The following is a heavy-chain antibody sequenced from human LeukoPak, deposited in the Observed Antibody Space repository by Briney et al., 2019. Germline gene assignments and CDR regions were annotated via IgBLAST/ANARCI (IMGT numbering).Heavy chain of an antibody. D-gene: IGHD3-16*02. Sequence: GGSLRLSCTASGFTFSTYSMNWVRQAPGRGLEWVSYISGRSTSSDGGAMQYADSVKGRFTISRDNDKNSLYLQMNSLRDEDTAVYYCATEGGQLSHFESWGQGTLVTVSS. CDR3: ATEGGQLSHFES. CDR2: ISGRSTSSDGGAM. J-gene: IGHJ4*02. CDR1: GFTFSTYS. V-gene: IGHV3-48*02.